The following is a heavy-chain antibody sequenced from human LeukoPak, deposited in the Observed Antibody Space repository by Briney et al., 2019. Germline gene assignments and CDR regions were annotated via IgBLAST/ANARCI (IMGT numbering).Heavy chain of an antibody. Sequence: SETLSLTCAVYGGSFSGYYWSWIRQPPGKGLEWIGEINHSGSTNYNPSLKSRVTISVDTSKNQVSLKLSSVTAADTAVYYCARIGWMATFCIDVWGKGTTVIVSS. V-gene: IGHV4-34*01. CDR1: GGSFSGYY. D-gene: IGHD5-24*01. CDR2: INHSGST. CDR3: ARIGWMATFCIDV. J-gene: IGHJ6*03.